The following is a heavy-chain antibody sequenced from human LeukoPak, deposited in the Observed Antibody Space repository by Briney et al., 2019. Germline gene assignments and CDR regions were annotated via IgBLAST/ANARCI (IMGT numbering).Heavy chain of an antibody. D-gene: IGHD6-13*01. CDR3: ARVTGSSISSRSLLY. CDR1: GYTFTYYG. V-gene: IGHV1-18*01. CDR2: INPYNGNT. Sequence: GASVKVSCKASGYTFTYYGSSWVRQPPGRGMAGRGLINPYNGNTDYAQRLQGRVTQTTDTSTSTSNLELRRLTSDDTGVCYWARVTGSSISSRSLLYWGQGTLVTVSS. J-gene: IGHJ4*02.